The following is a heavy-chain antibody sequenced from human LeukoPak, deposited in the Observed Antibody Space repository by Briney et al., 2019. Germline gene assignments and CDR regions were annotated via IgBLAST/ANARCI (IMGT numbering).Heavy chain of an antibody. J-gene: IGHJ4*02. CDR1: GFTFDDYT. Sequence: PGGSLRLSCAASGFTFDDYTMHWVRQAPGKGLEWVSLITWDGGSTYYADSVKGRFTISRDNSKNSLYLQMNSLRAEDMALYYCAKGTGPIMITFGGAFDYWGQGTLVTVSS. D-gene: IGHD3-16*01. V-gene: IGHV3-43*01. CDR3: AKGTGPIMITFGGAFDY. CDR2: ITWDGGST.